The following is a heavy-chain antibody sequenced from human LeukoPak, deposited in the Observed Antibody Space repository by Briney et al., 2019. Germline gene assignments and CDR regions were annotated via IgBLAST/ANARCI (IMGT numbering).Heavy chain of an antibody. D-gene: IGHD6-13*01. V-gene: IGHV4-31*03. CDR3: AREIAASGTNWFDP. CDR2: IYYSGST. Sequence: SETLSLTCTVSGGSISNAGYYWNWIRQHPEKGLEWIGYIYYSGSTYSNPSLKSRVAISLDTSKNQFSLKLSSVTAADTALYYCAREIAASGTNWFDPWGQGTLVTVSS. J-gene: IGHJ5*02. CDR1: GGSISNAGYY.